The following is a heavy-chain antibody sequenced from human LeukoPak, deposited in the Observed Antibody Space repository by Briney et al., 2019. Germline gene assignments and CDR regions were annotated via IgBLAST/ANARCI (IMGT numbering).Heavy chain of an antibody. CDR1: GASLGTYY. V-gene: IGHV4-59*12. Sequence: SETLSLTCTVSGASLGTYYWSWIRQPPGKGLEWIGYVYNSGSTNYNPPLKSRVTISVATAKTQFSLNLNSVTAADTAIYYCARGQYDVLTRSYYFNYWGQGILVTVSS. D-gene: IGHD3-9*01. CDR2: VYNSGST. J-gene: IGHJ4*02. CDR3: ARGQYDVLTRSYYFNY.